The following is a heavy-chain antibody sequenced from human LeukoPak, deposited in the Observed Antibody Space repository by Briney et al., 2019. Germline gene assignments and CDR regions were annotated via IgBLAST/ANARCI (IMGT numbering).Heavy chain of an antibody. CDR2: IYPGDSDT. V-gene: IGHV5-51*01. CDR1: GYSFTSYW. D-gene: IGHD4-11*01. CDR3: ARAHYSNYGVADY. Sequence: GESLKISCKGSGYSFTSYWIGWVRQMPGKGLEWMGIIYPGDSDTRYSPSFQGQVTISADKSISTAYLQWSSLKASDTAMYYGARAHYSNYGVADYWGQGTLVTVSS. J-gene: IGHJ4*02.